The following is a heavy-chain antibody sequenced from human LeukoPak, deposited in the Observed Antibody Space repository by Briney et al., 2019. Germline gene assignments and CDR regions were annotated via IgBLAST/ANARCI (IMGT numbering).Heavy chain of an antibody. Sequence: WVRQAPGKGLEWIGSNYYTGSTYYNPPLKSRVTIYVDTSKSQVSLKLSSVTAADTAVYYCARAPPYPWGKGTLVTVSS. CDR3: ARAPPYP. J-gene: IGHJ5*02. CDR2: NYYTGST. V-gene: IGHV4-39*01.